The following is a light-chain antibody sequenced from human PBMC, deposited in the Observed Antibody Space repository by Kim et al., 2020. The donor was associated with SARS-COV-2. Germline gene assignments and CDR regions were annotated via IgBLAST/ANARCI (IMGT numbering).Light chain of an antibody. CDR2: AAT. V-gene: IGKV1-39*01. CDR1: ENINNY. CDR3: HQTYNTPRT. J-gene: IGKJ1*01. Sequence: DIRMTQSPSSLFASVGDRVTVTCRASENINNYLNWYQQKAGKATNLLIYAATNLQSGVPLRFSGSGSGTHFTLTISDLQPEDFATYYCHQTYNTPRTFGQGTKVDIK.